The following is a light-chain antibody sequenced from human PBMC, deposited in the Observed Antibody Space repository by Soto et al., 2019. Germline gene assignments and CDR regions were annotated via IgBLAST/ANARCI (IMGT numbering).Light chain of an antibody. Sequence: EIVLTPSPATLSLSPGERATLSCRASQSVSSFLAWYQQTPGQAPRLLIYDASNRATGIPARFSGSGSGTDFTLTISSLEPEDFAVYYCQQRSNWPPSLTFGGGTKVDIK. CDR3: QQRSNWPPSLT. V-gene: IGKV3-11*01. J-gene: IGKJ4*01. CDR2: DAS. CDR1: QSVSSF.